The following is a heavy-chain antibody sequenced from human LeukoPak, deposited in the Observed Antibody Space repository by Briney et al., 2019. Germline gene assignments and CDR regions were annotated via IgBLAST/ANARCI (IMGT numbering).Heavy chain of an antibody. Sequence: GGSLRLSCATSGFTFSSYAMRWVRQAPGKGLEWVSAISGSGGSTYYADSVKGRFTISRDNSKNTLYLQMNSLRAEDTAVYYCARRNIAAAALDYWGQGTLVTVSS. D-gene: IGHD6-13*01. V-gene: IGHV3-23*01. CDR3: ARRNIAAAALDY. CDR1: GFTFSSYA. CDR2: ISGSGGST. J-gene: IGHJ4*02.